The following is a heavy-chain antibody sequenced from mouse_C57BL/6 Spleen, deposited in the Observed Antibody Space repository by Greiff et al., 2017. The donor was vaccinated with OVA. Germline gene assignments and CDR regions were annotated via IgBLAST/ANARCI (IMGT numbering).Heavy chain of an antibody. CDR1: GFTFSSYA. CDR3: TREGYYGSSYFDV. D-gene: IGHD1-1*01. Sequence: EVMLVESGEGLVKPGGSLKLSCAASGFTFSSYAMSWVRQTPEKRLEWVAYISSGGDYIYYADTVKGRFTISRDNARNTLYLQMSSLKSEDTAMYYCTREGYYGSSYFDVWGTGTTVTVSS. CDR2: ISSGGDYI. V-gene: IGHV5-9-1*02. J-gene: IGHJ1*03.